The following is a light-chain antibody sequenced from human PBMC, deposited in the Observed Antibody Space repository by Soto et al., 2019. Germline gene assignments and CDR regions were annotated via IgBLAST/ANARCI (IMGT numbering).Light chain of an antibody. Sequence: DIQMTQSPSSLSASVGDRVTITCQASQDISNYLNWYQQKPGKAPKLLIYDASNLETGVPSRFSGSGSGTDFTFTTSSLQPGDIATYYCQQYDNLPPFGGGTKVEIK. CDR1: QDISNY. V-gene: IGKV1-33*01. CDR3: QQYDNLPP. J-gene: IGKJ4*01. CDR2: DAS.